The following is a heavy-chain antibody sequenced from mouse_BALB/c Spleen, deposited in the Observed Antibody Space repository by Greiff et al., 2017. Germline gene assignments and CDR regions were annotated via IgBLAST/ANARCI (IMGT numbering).Heavy chain of an antibody. CDR2: IYPGNSDT. Sequence: EVQLQQSGTVLARPGASVKMSCKASGYTFTSYWMHWVKQRPGQGLEWIGAIYPGNSDTSYNQKFKGKAKLTAVTSTSTAYMELSSLTNEDSAVYYCTRSGLRLQYYYAMDYWGQGTSVTVSS. CDR3: TRSGLRLQYYYAMDY. CDR1: GYTFTSYW. V-gene: IGHV1-5*01. J-gene: IGHJ4*01. D-gene: IGHD1-2*01.